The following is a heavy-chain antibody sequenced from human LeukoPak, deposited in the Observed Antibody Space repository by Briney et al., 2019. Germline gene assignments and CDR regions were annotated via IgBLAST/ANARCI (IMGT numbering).Heavy chain of an antibody. CDR3: AKYPTTGYSYYFDY. CDR2: ISGSGGTT. CDR1: GFTFSSYA. Sequence: GGSLRLSCAASGFTFSSYAMSWVRQAPGKGLEWVSGISGSGGTTYSADSVRGRFTISRDDSKNTLYLQMNSLRAEDTAVYYCAKYPTTGYSYYFDYWGQGTLVTVSS. J-gene: IGHJ4*02. V-gene: IGHV3-23*01. D-gene: IGHD3-9*01.